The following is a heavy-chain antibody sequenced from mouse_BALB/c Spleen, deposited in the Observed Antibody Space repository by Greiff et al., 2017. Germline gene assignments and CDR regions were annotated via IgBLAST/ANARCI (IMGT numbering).Heavy chain of an antibody. CDR3: ASPLESGAMDY. CDR2: IWAGGST. Sequence: QVQLQQSGPGLVAPSQSLSITCTVSGFSLTSYGVHWVRQPPGKGLEWLGVIWAGGSTNYNSALMSRLSISKDNSKSQVFLKMNSLQTDDTAMYYCASPLESGAMDYWGQGTSVTVSS. CDR1: GFSLTSYG. J-gene: IGHJ4*01. V-gene: IGHV2-9*02.